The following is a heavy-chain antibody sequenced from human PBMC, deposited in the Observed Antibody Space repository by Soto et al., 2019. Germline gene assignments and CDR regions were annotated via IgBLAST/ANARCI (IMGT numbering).Heavy chain of an antibody. D-gene: IGHD1-26*01. V-gene: IGHV4-34*01. J-gene: IGHJ3*02. CDR1: GGSFSGYY. CDR2: INHSGST. CDR3: ASGNSGSYYRDAFDI. Sequence: SETLSLTCAVYGGSFSGYYWSWIRQPPGKGLEWIGEINHSGSTNYNPSLKSRVTISVDTYKNQFSLKLSSVTAADTAVYYCASGNSGSYYRDAFDIWGQGTMVTVSS.